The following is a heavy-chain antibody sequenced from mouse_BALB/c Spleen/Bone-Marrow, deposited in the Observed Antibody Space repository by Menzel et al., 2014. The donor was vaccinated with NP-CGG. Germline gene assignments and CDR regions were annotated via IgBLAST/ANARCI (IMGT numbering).Heavy chain of an antibody. CDR2: IFPGNGST. D-gene: IGHD1-2*01. CDR3: ARSNSISTATDY. V-gene: IGHV1-77*01. CDR1: GYTFTNYD. J-gene: IGHJ2*01. Sequence: QVQLKESGAELVKPGASVKLSCKASGYTFTNYDINWVRQRPEQGLDWIGWIFPGNGSTNYNEKFKGKATLTTDKSSSTAYMQLSRLTSEDSAVYFCARSNSISTATDYWGQGTTLTVSS.